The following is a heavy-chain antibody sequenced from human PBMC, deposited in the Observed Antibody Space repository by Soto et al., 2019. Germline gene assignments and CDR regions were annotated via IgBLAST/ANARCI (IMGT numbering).Heavy chain of an antibody. CDR1: GFTFSSYG. CDR2: ISYDGSNK. CDR3: AKAGHYYDAYYYGMDV. J-gene: IGHJ6*02. Sequence: QVLLVESGGGVVQPGRSLRLSCAASGFTFSSYGMHWVRQAPGKGLEWVAVISYDGSNKYYADSVKGRFTISRDNSKNTLYLQMNSLRAEDTAVYYCAKAGHYYDAYYYGMDVWGQGTTVTVSS. V-gene: IGHV3-30*18. D-gene: IGHD3-22*01.